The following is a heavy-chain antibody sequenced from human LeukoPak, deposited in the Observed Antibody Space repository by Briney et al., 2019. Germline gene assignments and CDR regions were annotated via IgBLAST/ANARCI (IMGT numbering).Heavy chain of an antibody. Sequence: PSETLSLTCAVSGVSISSGGYSWSWIRQPPGKGLEWIGYIYHSGSTYYNPSLKSRVTISVDRSKNQFSLKLSSVTAADTAVYYCARDRAHYYDSSGYFDYWGQGTLVTVSS. CDR2: IYHSGST. D-gene: IGHD3-22*01. CDR1: GVSISSGGYS. J-gene: IGHJ4*02. V-gene: IGHV4-30-2*01. CDR3: ARDRAHYYDSSGYFDY.